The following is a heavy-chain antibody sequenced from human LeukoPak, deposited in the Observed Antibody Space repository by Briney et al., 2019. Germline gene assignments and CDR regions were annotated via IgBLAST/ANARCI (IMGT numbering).Heavy chain of an antibody. CDR1: GFTFSSYA. CDR2: ISYDGSNK. J-gene: IGHJ4*02. D-gene: IGHD2-2*01. CDR3: ARDMCSAACFDY. V-gene: IGHV3-30-3*01. Sequence: GRSLRLSCAASGFTFSSYAMHWVRQAPGKGLEWVAVISYDGSNKYYADSVKGRFTISRDNAKNSLYLQMNSLRAEDTAVYYCARDMCSAACFDYWGQGTLVTVSS.